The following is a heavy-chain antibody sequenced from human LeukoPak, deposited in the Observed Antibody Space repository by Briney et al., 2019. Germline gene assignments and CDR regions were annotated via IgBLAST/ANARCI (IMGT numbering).Heavy chain of an antibody. CDR3: ARDVLYRPDF. J-gene: IGHJ4*02. CDR1: GFIFSDHS. Sequence: SGGSLRLSCAASGFIFSDHSMNWVRQAPGKGLEWVSYISSSGSTVYYADSVKGRFTISRDNGKNSLYLQVNSLRAEDTAVYYCARDVLYRPDFWGQGTLVTVSS. CDR2: ISSSGSTV. V-gene: IGHV3-48*01. D-gene: IGHD2-2*02.